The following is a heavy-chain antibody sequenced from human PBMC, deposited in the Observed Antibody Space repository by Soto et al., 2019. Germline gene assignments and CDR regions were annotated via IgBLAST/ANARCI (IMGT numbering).Heavy chain of an antibody. CDR2: ISVYHGNT. J-gene: IGHJ4*02. CDR3: ARGGSGSYRMFDY. Sequence: QVQLVQSGAEVKKPGASVTVSCQASGFTFNTYVITCVRQAPGQGLEWLGWISVYHGNTNYAQKVQGRVTMTTDTSTSTAYMELRSLRSDDTAVYYCARGGSGSYRMFDYWGQGTRVTVSS. V-gene: IGHV1-18*01. D-gene: IGHD1-26*01. CDR1: GFTFNTYV.